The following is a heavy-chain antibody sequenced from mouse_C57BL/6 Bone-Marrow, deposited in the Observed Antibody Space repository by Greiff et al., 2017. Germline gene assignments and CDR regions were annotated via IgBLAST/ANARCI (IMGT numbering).Heavy chain of an antibody. CDR2: ISNLAYSI. J-gene: IGHJ3*01. V-gene: IGHV5-15*01. CDR1: GFTFSDYG. D-gene: IGHD2-4*01. CDR3: ARQNYDYDVGFAY. Sequence: VQLKESGGGLVQPGGSLKLSCAASGFTFSDYGMAWVRQAPRKGPEWVAFISNLAYSIYYADTVTGRFTISRENAKNTLYLEMSSLRSEDTAMYYCARQNYDYDVGFAYWGQGTLVTVSA.